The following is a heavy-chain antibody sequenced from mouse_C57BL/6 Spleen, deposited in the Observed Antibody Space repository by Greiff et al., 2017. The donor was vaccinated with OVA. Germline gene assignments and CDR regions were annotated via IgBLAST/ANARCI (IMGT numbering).Heavy chain of an antibody. D-gene: IGHD1-1*01. J-gene: IGHJ1*03. Sequence: VQLVESGPGLVQPSQSLSITCTVSGFSLTSYGVHWVRQSPGKGLEWLGVIWSGGSTDYNAAFISRLSISKDNSKSQVFFKMNSLQADDTAIYYCARNSPLSTVVATDWYFDVWGTGTTVTVSS. CDR3: ARNSPLSTVVATDWYFDV. CDR1: GFSLTSYG. CDR2: IWSGGST. V-gene: IGHV2-2*01.